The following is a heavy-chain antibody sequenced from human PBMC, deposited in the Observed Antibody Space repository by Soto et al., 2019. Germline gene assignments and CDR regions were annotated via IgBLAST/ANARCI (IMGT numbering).Heavy chain of an antibody. D-gene: IGHD3-22*01. CDR3: AGEHRDGSAYPYFDS. CDR2: IGNSGSNI. V-gene: IGHV3-11*01. Sequence: QVQLVESGGGLVRPGGSLRLSCAASGFAFSDYYMSWIRQAQGKGLEWVSYIGNSGSNIYYADSVKGRFTISRDNAKNSLYLQMNRLRADDTAVYYCAGEHRDGSAYPYFDSCVQGTLVTVSS. CDR1: GFAFSDYY. J-gene: IGHJ4*02.